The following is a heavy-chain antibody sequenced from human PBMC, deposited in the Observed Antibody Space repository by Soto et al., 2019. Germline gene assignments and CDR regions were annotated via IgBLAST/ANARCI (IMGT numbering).Heavy chain of an antibody. CDR2: ISWNSGSI. Sequence: DVQLVESGGGLVQPDRSLRLSCAASGFTFDNYAMHWVRQAPGKGLEWVSGISWNSGSIVYADSVQGRFTISRDNAKNSLYLQMNSLRAEDTALYYCAKDLAGTKGPEIWGQGTMVIVSS. J-gene: IGHJ3*02. V-gene: IGHV3-9*01. CDR3: AKDLAGTKGPEI. CDR1: GFTFDNYA. D-gene: IGHD2-2*01.